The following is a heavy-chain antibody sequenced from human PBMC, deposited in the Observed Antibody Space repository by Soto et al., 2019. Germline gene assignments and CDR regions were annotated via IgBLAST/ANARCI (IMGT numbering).Heavy chain of an antibody. D-gene: IGHD7-27*01. J-gene: IGHJ4*02. CDR3: ARHGPTWVAQVLYFDY. V-gene: IGHV4-39*01. CDR2: IYYSGTT. CDR1: GGSFTSSHYY. Sequence: QLQLQESGPRLVKPSETLSLTCTVSGGSFTSSHYYWGWIRQPPGKGLEWIGTIYYSGTTSYHPSLKSRVTISADTSKNQFSLRLSSVTAADTAVYYCARHGPTWVAQVLYFDYWGQGALVTVSS.